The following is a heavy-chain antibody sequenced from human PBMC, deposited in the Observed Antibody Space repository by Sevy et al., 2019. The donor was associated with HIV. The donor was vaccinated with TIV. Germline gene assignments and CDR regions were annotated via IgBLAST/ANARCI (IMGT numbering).Heavy chain of an antibody. J-gene: IGHJ4*01. CDR3: ARDRRITMKNDDLDY. V-gene: IGHV3-30-3*01. CDR1: GFTFSSSA. CDR2: ISYDGSNK. Sequence: GGSLRLSCAASGFTFSSSAMHWVRQAPGKGLEWVAVISYDGSNKYYADSVKGRFTISRDNSKNTLYLQMNSLGAEDTAVYYCARDRRITMKNDDLDYWGQGTLVTASS. D-gene: IGHD3-22*01.